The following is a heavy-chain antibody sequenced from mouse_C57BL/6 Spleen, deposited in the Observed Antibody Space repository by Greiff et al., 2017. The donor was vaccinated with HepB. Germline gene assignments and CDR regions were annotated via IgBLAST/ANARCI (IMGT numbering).Heavy chain of an antibody. CDR1: GYTFTDYY. J-gene: IGHJ2*01. CDR3: ARSAYGYDGY. Sequence: VQLQQSGPELVKPGASVKISCKASGYTFTDYYMNWVKQSHGKSLEWIGDINPNNGGTSYNQKFKVKATLTVDKSSSTAYMELRSLTSEDSAVYYCARSAYGYDGYWGQGTTLTVSS. V-gene: IGHV1-26*01. D-gene: IGHD2-2*01. CDR2: INPNNGGT.